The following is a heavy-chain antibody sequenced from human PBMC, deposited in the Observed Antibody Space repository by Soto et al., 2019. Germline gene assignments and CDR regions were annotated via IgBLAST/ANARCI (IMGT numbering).Heavy chain of an antibody. CDR3: ARDPWAADY. Sequence: EVQLVESGGGLVQPGGSLRLSCAASGFTVSTKYMSWVRQAPGKGLEWVSVIYSGGSTFYADSVRGRFTISRDNSKNTVNLQMNSRRAEDTAVSYCARDPWAADYWGQGTLVTVSS. J-gene: IGHJ4*02. V-gene: IGHV3-66*01. CDR2: IYSGGST. D-gene: IGHD3-16*01. CDR1: GFTVSTKY.